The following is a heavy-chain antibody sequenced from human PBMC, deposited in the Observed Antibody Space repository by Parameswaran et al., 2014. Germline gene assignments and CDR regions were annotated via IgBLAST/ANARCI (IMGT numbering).Heavy chain of an antibody. V-gene: IGHV2-70*11. CDR2: IDWDDDK. J-gene: IGHJ6*02. D-gene: IGHD2-2*01. Sequence: RWIRQPPGKALEWLARIDWDDDKYYSTSLKTRLTISKDTSKNQVVLTMTGNMDPVDTATYYCARTPIVVVPAAMDYYYGMDVWGQGTTVTVSS. CDR3: ARTPIVVVPAAMDYYYGMDV.